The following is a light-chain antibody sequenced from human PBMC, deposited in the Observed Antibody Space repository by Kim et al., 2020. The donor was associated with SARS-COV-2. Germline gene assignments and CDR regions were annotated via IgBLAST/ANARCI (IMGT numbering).Light chain of an antibody. Sequence: ATLCCRGKSNKFDKQGGARLKQHPGHPHKLLSFRNNSRPSGISDRLSESGSVGTASLTITGLQPEVEAYYYCSAWDSGLSAWIFGGGTQLTVL. V-gene: IGLV10-54*01. CDR3: SAWDSGLSAWI. CDR1: SNKFDKQG. J-gene: IGLJ2*01. CDR2: RNN.